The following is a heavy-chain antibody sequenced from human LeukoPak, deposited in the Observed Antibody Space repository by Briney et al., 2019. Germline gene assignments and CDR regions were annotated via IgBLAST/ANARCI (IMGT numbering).Heavy chain of an antibody. CDR3: ARTPRGSVAGYYFDY. V-gene: IGHV4-39*07. CDR2: INHSGST. Sequence: PSETLSLTCTVSGGSISSSSYYWGWIRQPPGKGLEWIGEINHSGSTNYNPSLKSRVTISVDTSKNQFSLKLSSVTAADTAVYYCARTPRGSVAGYYFDYWGQGTLVTVSS. CDR1: GGSISSSSYY. D-gene: IGHD6-19*01. J-gene: IGHJ4*02.